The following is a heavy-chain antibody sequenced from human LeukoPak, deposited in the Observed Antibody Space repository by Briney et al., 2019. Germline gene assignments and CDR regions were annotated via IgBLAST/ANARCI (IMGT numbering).Heavy chain of an antibody. J-gene: IGHJ4*02. CDR3: ARGYYYDGRGY. V-gene: IGHV3-7*01. CDR2: IKQDGSEK. Sequence: GGSLGLSCAASGFTVTSYLMSWVRQAPGKGLEWVANIKQDGSEKNYVDSVKGRFTISRDDAKNSLYLQMNSLRDEDTAVYYCARGYYYDGRGYWGQGTLVTVSS. D-gene: IGHD3-22*01. CDR1: GFTVTSYL.